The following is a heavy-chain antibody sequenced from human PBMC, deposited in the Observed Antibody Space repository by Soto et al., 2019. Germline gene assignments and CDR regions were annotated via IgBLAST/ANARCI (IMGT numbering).Heavy chain of an antibody. Sequence: QLQLQESGPGLVKPSETLSLTCTVSGGSISSSSYYWGWIRQPPGKGLEWIGSIYYIGSTYYNPSLKSRVTISVDTSKNQFSLKLSSVTAADTAVYYCAALWFGEPPDYMDVWGKGTTVTVSS. CDR2: IYYIGST. D-gene: IGHD3-10*01. CDR1: GGSISSSSYY. V-gene: IGHV4-39*01. J-gene: IGHJ6*03. CDR3: AALWFGEPPDYMDV.